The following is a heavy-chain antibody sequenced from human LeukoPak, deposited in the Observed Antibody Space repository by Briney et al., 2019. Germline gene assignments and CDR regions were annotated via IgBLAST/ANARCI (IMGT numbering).Heavy chain of an antibody. V-gene: IGHV3-7*01. CDR2: IKGDGSEK. Sequence: GGSLRLSCAASGFTFSNYWMSWVRQAPGKGPEWVANIKGDGSEKYYVDSVTGRFSISRDNAKNSLYLQMNSLRAEDTAVYYCARNTPMVPGNYFDYWGQGNVVTVSS. CDR3: ARNTPMVPGNYFDY. J-gene: IGHJ4*02. CDR1: GFTFSNYW. D-gene: IGHD5-18*01.